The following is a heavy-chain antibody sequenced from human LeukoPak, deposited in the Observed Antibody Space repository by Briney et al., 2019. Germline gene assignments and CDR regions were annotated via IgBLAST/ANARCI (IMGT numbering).Heavy chain of an antibody. Sequence: SETLSLTCAVYGGSFSGYYWSWIRQPPGKGLEWIGEINHSGSTNYNPSLKSRVTISVDTSKNRFSLKLSSVTAADTAVYYCARSRSYSNGFDPWGQGTLVTVSS. CDR3: ARSRSYSNGFDP. V-gene: IGHV4-34*01. CDR1: GGSFSGYY. D-gene: IGHD4-11*01. CDR2: INHSGST. J-gene: IGHJ5*02.